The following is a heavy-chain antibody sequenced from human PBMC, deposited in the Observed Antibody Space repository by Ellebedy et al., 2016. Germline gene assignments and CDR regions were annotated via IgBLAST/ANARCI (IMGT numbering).Heavy chain of an antibody. D-gene: IGHD3-16*02. V-gene: IGHV3-23*01. Sequence: GESLKISXAASGFTFSSYAMSWVRQAPGKGLEWVSAICGSGGSTYYADSVKGRFTISRDNSKNTLYLQMNSLRAEDTAVYYCAKAGDDYVWGSYLDYWGQGTLVTVSS. CDR3: AKAGDDYVWGSYLDY. CDR2: ICGSGGST. CDR1: GFTFSSYA. J-gene: IGHJ4*02.